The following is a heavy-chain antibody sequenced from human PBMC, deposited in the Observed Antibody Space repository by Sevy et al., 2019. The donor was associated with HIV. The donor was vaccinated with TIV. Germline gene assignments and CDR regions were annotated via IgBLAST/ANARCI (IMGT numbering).Heavy chain of an antibody. V-gene: IGHV3-7*03. CDR3: ARSSYYSFDY. D-gene: IGHD3-22*01. CDR2: INPDGSEK. CDR1: GFGFGSSW. Sequence: GGSLRLSCAAPGFGFGSSWMTWVRQAPGKGLEWVAGINPDGSEKYYLDSVKGRFTFSRDNAKNSLYLQMNSLRAEDTAMYYCARSSYYSFDYWGQGTLVTVSS. J-gene: IGHJ4*02.